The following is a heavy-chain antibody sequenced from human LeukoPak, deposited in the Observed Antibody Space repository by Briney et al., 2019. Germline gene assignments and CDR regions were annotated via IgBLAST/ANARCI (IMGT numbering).Heavy chain of an antibody. CDR1: GYTFTSFG. D-gene: IGHD3-10*01. V-gene: IGHV1-18*01. Sequence: GASVKVSCKASGYTFTSFGIMWVRQAPGQGLEWMGWISAYNYDTNYAQKVQGRVTMTTETSTRTAYMELRNLRSDDTAVYFCARVGVGIAMPRGIMGDHWGQGTLVTVSS. J-gene: IGHJ4*02. CDR3: ARVGVGIAMPRGIMGDH. CDR2: ISAYNYDT.